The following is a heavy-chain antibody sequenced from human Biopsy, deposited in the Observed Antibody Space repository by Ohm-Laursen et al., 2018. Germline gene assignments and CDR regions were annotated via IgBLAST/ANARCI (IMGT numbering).Heavy chain of an antibody. Sequence: ALSLTCRVPGGSISSYYWSWIRQPPGKGLEWIGNIYYSGITNYNPSLKSRVSISVDTSKNQFSLKLSSVTAADTAVYYCARHGDFYYDSNIVIGALDIWGQGTMVTVSS. CDR2: IYYSGIT. J-gene: IGHJ3*02. CDR3: ARHGDFYYDSNIVIGALDI. CDR1: GGSISSYY. D-gene: IGHD3-22*01. V-gene: IGHV4-59*08.